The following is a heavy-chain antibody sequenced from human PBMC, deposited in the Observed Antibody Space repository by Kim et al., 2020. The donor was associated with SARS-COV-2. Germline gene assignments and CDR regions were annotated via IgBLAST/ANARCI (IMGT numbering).Heavy chain of an antibody. Sequence: NPSLKSRVTISVDTSKNQFSLKLSSVTAADTAVYYCARGRKDGYNSEFDYWGQGTLVTVSS. J-gene: IGHJ4*02. D-gene: IGHD5-12*01. CDR3: ARGRKDGYNSEFDY. V-gene: IGHV4-59*09.